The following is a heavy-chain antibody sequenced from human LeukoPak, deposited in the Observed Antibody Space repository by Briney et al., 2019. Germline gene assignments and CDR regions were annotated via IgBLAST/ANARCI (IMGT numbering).Heavy chain of an antibody. CDR1: GFTFSSYG. V-gene: IGHV3-23*01. CDR3: AKSALLRYFDWLPHYYYMDV. J-gene: IGHJ6*03. CDR2: ISGSGGST. Sequence: PGGSLRLSCAASGFTFSSYGMSWVRQAPGKGLEWVSAISGSGGSTYYADSVKGRFTISRDNSKNTLYLQMNSLRAEDTAVYYCAKSALLRYFDWLPHYYYMDVWGKGTTVTISS. D-gene: IGHD3-9*01.